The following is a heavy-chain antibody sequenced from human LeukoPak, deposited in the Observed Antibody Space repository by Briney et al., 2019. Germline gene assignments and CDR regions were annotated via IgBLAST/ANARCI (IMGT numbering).Heavy chain of an antibody. CDR3: ARDPDDAFDI. Sequence: PSETLSLTCTVSGGSISSYYWSWIRQPPGKGLEWIGYIYYSGSTNYNPSLKSRATISVDTSKNQFSLKLSSVTAADTAVYYCARDPDDAFDIWGQGTMVTVSS. V-gene: IGHV4-59*01. CDR2: IYYSGST. J-gene: IGHJ3*02. CDR1: GGSISSYY.